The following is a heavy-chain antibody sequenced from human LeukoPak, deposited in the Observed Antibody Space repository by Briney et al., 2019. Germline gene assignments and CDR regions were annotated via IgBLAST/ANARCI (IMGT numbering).Heavy chain of an antibody. D-gene: IGHD2-2*01. CDR3: ARAFDTSWDYYYMDV. Sequence: GGSLRLSCAASGFTFSSYSMNWVRQAPGKGLEWVSYISSGSSTIYYADSVKGRFTISRDNAKNSLYLQMNSLRTDDTAVYYCARAFDTSWDYYYMDVWGKGTTVTVSS. CDR2: ISSGSSTI. CDR1: GFTFSSYS. V-gene: IGHV3-48*01. J-gene: IGHJ6*03.